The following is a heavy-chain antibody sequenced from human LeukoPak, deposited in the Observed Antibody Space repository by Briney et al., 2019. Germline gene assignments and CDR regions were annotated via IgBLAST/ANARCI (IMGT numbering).Heavy chain of an antibody. D-gene: IGHD2-21*02. V-gene: IGHV4-34*01. J-gene: IGHJ3*02. Sequence: SETLSLTCAVYGGSFGGYYWSWIRQPPGKGLEWIGEINHSGSTNYNPSLKSRVTISVDTSKNQFSLKLSSVTAADTAVYYCEAYCGGDCYPIDAFDIWGQGTMVTVSS. CDR3: EAYCGGDCYPIDAFDI. CDR2: INHSGST. CDR1: GGSFGGYY.